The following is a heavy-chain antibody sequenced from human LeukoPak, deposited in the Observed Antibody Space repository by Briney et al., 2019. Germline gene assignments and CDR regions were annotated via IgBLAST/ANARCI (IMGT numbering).Heavy chain of an antibody. D-gene: IGHD6-19*01. CDR1: GFTFSTYG. Sequence: GGSLRLSCAASGFTFSTYGVYWVRQAPGKGLEWVSSNSGGSSYYADSVKGRFTISRDNSKNTLYLQMNSLRAEDTAVYYCAKDLGSSGWYIDYWGQGTLVTVSS. CDR3: AKDLGSSGWYIDY. CDR2: NSGGSS. V-gene: IGHV3-23*01. J-gene: IGHJ4*02.